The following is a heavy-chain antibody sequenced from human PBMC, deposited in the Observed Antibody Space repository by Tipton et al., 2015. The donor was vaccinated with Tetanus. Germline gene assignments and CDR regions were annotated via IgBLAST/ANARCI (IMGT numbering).Heavy chain of an antibody. D-gene: IGHD3-16*01. CDR1: GGSMNSYY. CDR3: ARALKQGANWFDP. CDR2: IYSSGTT. Sequence: TLSLTCTVSGGSMNSYYWSWIRQPPGKGLEWIGYIYSSGTTNYDPSLRGRVTMSIDTSKNRFSLKLDSVTAADTAIYYCARALKQGANWFDPWGQGTLVTVSS. V-gene: IGHV4-4*08. J-gene: IGHJ5*02.